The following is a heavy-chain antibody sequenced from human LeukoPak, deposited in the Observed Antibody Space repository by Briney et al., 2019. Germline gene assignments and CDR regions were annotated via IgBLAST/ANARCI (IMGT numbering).Heavy chain of an antibody. CDR1: GFTVSSNY. Sequence: PGGSLRLSCAASGFTVSSNYMSWVRPVPGKGLEWVSIIYAGGRTYFPDSVKGRFTISRDNSQNMLYLQLNSLRAEDTAVYYCAKLYNGSYYSWGQGTLVTVSS. V-gene: IGHV3-53*01. D-gene: IGHD1-26*01. CDR2: IYAGGRT. J-gene: IGHJ4*02. CDR3: AKLYNGSYYS.